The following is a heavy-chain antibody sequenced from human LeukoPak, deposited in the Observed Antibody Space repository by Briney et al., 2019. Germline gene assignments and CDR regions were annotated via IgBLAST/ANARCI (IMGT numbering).Heavy chain of an antibody. D-gene: IGHD3-22*01. CDR1: GGTLSRYA. V-gene: IGHV1-69*13. Sequence: ASVKVSYKASGGTLSRYAISWVRQAPGQGLEWMGGIIPIFDTANYAQKFQGRVTITADESTSTAYMELSSLRSEDTAVDYCGREAPTHCDDNSGYYRNWFDPWLRGTMVTVSS. J-gene: IGHJ5*02. CDR3: GREAPTHCDDNSGYYRNWFDP. CDR2: IIPIFDTA.